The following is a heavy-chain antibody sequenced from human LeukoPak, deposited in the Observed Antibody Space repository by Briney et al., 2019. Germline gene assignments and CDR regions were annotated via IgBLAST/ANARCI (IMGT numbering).Heavy chain of an antibody. CDR2: IYSGGST. V-gene: IGHV3-53*01. J-gene: IGHJ4*02. D-gene: IGHD3-10*01. CDR1: GFTVSSNY. Sequence: PGGSLRLSCAASGFTVSSNYMSWVRQAPGKGLEWVSVIYSGGSTYYAGSVKGRFTISRDNSKNTLYLQTNSLRAEDTAVYYCAVWFGELLDGYYWGQGTLVTVSS. CDR3: AVWFGELLDGYY.